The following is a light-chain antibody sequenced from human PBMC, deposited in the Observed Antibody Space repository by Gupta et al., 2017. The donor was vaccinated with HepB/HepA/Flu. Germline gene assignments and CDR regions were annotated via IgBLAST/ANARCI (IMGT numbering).Light chain of an antibody. J-gene: IGKJ1*01. Sequence: DIQMTQSPSTRSASVGDRVTITCPDSQSISSWLAWYQQKPGKAPKLLIYKASSLESGVPSRFSGSGSGTEFTLTSSSLQPDDFATYYCQQYRAFGQGTKVEIK. V-gene: IGKV1-5*03. CDR2: KAS. CDR3: QQYRA. CDR1: QSISSW.